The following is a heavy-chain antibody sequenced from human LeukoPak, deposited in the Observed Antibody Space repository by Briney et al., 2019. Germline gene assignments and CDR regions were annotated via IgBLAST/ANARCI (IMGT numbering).Heavy chain of an antibody. CDR2: IYYSGST. Sequence: SETLSLTCTVSGGSISSYYWDWIRQPPGKGLEWIGYIYYSGSTNYNPSLKSRLTISVDTSKNQFSLKLSSVTAADTAVYYCARFVYGDYAFDIWGQGTMVTVSS. CDR3: ARFVYGDYAFDI. D-gene: IGHD4-17*01. J-gene: IGHJ3*02. V-gene: IGHV4-59*12. CDR1: GGSISSYY.